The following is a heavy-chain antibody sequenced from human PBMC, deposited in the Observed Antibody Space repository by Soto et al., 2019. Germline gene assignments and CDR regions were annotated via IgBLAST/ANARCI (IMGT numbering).Heavy chain of an antibody. J-gene: IGHJ1*01. Sequence: EEQLVESGGGLVQPGGPLRLSCAASGFPFRNEWMTWVRQAPMKGLEWVANISPDGNEKNYVDSVKGRFTISRDNANNFLYLQTDSLRVEDTAVYYFVRGHFWGQGTLVTVSS. CDR1: GFPFRNEW. CDR3: VRGHF. CDR2: ISPDGNEK. V-gene: IGHV3-7*01.